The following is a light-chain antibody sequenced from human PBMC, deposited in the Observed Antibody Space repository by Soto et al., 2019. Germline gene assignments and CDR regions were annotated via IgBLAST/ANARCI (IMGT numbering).Light chain of an antibody. CDR1: SSNIGGNS. CDR2: DDN. Sequence: QSVLTQPPSVSAAPGQKVTISCSGSSSNIGGNSVSWYQQLPGTAPKLLIYDDNKRPSGIPDRFSGSKSGTSATLGITGFQTGDEADYYCGSWDSSLSVYVFGTGTKVT. J-gene: IGLJ1*01. CDR3: GSWDSSLSVYV. V-gene: IGLV1-51*01.